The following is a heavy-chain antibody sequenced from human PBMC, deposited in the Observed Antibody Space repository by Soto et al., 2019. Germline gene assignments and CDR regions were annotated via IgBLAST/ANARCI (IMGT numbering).Heavy chain of an antibody. CDR2: ISGSGGST. J-gene: IGHJ4*02. Sequence: EVQLLESGGGLVQPGGSLRLSCAASGFTFSSYAMSWVRQAPVKGLEWVSAISGSGGSTYYADSVKGRFTISRDNSKNALYLQMNSLRAEDTAVYYCATTWGNAAAGTEDYWGQGTLVTVSS. CDR1: GFTFSSYA. V-gene: IGHV3-23*01. CDR3: ATTWGNAAAGTEDY. D-gene: IGHD6-13*01.